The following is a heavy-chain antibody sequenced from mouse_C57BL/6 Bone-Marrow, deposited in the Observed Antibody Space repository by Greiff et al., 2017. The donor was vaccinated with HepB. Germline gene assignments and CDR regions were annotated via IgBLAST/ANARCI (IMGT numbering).Heavy chain of an antibody. J-gene: IGHJ4*01. CDR1: GFTFSDYY. CDR3: ARPYYGTPYYYAMGY. CDR2: ISNGGGST. D-gene: IGHD1-1*01. V-gene: IGHV5-12*01. Sequence: EVMLVESGGGLVQPGGSLKLSCAASGFTFSDYYMYWVRQTPEKRLEWVAYISNGGGSTYYQDTVKGRFTISRDNSKNPLYLQMSRLKSEDTAMYYCARPYYGTPYYYAMGYWGQGTSVTVSS.